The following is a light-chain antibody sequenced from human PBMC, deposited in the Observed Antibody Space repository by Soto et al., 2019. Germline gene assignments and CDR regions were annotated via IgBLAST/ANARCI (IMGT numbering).Light chain of an antibody. Sequence: QSVLTQPPSVSAAPGQRVTISCSGSSSNIGGNYVSWYQVVPRTAPKLLIYDNHKRHSGVPDRFSGSQSGTSATLGIADLHAGDEAHYYCGTWDINLDTVVFGGGTQLTVL. CDR1: SSNIGGNY. CDR3: GTWDINLDTVV. J-gene: IGLJ2*01. CDR2: DNH. V-gene: IGLV1-51*01.